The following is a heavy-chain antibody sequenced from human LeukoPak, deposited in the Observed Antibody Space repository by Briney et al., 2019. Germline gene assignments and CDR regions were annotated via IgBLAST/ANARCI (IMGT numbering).Heavy chain of an antibody. V-gene: IGHV1-2*06. D-gene: IGHD3-10*02. Sequence: ASVKVSCKASGYTFTNYYMHWVRQAPGQGLEWMGRINPNSGGTNYAQKFQGRVTMTRDTSISTAYMELSRLRSDDTAVYYCARDRVFGELNYYYMDVWGKGTTVTVSS. CDR1: GYTFTNYY. J-gene: IGHJ6*03. CDR2: INPNSGGT. CDR3: ARDRVFGELNYYYMDV.